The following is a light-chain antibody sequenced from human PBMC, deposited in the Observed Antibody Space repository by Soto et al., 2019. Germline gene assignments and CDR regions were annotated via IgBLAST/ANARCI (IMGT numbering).Light chain of an antibody. V-gene: IGKV1D-8*01. J-gene: IGKJ1*01. CDR1: RDIGSD. CDR2: AAS. Sequence: IQMTQSPSSLSASVGDRITITCRASRDIGSDLSWYQQKPGKAPELLIYAASTLQSGVPSRFSGSGSGTDFTLTISCLQSEDFATYYCQQYYSFPWTFGQGTKVDIK. CDR3: QQYYSFPWT.